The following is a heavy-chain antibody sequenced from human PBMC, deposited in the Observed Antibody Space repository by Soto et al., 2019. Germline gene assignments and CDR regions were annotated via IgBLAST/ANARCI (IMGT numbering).Heavy chain of an antibody. J-gene: IGHJ6*02. CDR1: GFTFGDYA. Sequence: GGSLRLSCTASGFTFGDYAMSWFRQAPGKGLEWVGFIRSKAYGGTTEYAASVKGRFTXSRDDSKTIAYLQMNSLKTEDTAVYYCTREPNLGRGRNYGMDVWGQGTTVTXSS. CDR3: TREPNLGRGRNYGMDV. CDR2: IRSKAYGGTT. V-gene: IGHV3-49*03. D-gene: IGHD7-27*01.